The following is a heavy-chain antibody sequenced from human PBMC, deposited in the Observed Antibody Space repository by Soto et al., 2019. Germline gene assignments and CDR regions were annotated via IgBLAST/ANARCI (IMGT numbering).Heavy chain of an antibody. V-gene: IGHV1-3*01. CDR3: ARVSLIAAAGTEAPYYYYGMDV. CDR1: GYTFTSYA. D-gene: IGHD6-13*01. Sequence: GASVKLSCKASGYTFTSYAMHWVRQAPGQRLEWMGWINAGNGNTNYAQKFQGRVTITADESTSTAYMELSSLRSEDTAVYYCARVSLIAAAGTEAPYYYYGMDVWGQGTTVTVSS. CDR2: INAGNGNT. J-gene: IGHJ6*02.